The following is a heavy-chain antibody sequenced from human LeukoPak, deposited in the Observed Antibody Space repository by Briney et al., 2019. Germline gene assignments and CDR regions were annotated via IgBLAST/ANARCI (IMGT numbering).Heavy chain of an antibody. V-gene: IGHV4-39*02. Sequence: SETLSLACSVSGGSISSMNYYWGWIRQPPGKGLEWIGSIYYSGGTYYNPSLKSRVTISVDTSKNHFSLKLSSVTAADTAVYYCARKHGTAAGTLDYWGQGTLVTVSS. J-gene: IGHJ4*02. CDR1: GGSISSMNYY. D-gene: IGHD6-13*01. CDR2: IYYSGGT. CDR3: ARKHGTAAGTLDY.